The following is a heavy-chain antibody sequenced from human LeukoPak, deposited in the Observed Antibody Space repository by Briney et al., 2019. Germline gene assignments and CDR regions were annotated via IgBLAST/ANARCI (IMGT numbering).Heavy chain of an antibody. CDR1: GGSISSSY. V-gene: IGHV4-59*01. J-gene: IGHJ5*02. CDR2: IYYSEST. CDR3: ARVTYESSGYYWFDP. Sequence: SETLSLTCSVSGGSISSSYWSWIRQSPGQGLEWIGYIYYSESTNYNPSLNSRVTISVDTTKNQFSLKLSSVTAAGTAVYYCARVTYESSGYYWFDPWGQGTLVTVSS. D-gene: IGHD3-22*01.